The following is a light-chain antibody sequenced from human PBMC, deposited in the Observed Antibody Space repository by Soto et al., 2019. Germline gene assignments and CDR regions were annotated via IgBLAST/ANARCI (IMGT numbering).Light chain of an antibody. CDR3: QQYDYWPPWT. V-gene: IGKV3-15*01. CDR2: GAS. CDR1: ESVSSN. Sequence: EIVMTQSPATLSVSPGERATLSCRASESVSSNLAWYQQKPGQAPRLLLYGASTRATGTPDRFSGSGSGTEFTLTISSLQSEDFAVYYCQQYDYWPPWTFGQGTKVEIQ. J-gene: IGKJ1*01.